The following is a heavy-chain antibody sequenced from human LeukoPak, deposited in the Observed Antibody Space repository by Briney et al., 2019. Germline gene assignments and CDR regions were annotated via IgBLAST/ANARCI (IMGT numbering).Heavy chain of an antibody. Sequence: PSETLSLTCTVSGGSISGYYWSWIRQPPGKGLEWIGYIYYSGSTNYNPSLKSRVTISVDTSKNQFSLKLSSVTAADTAVYYCASQLRPTAFDIWGQGTMVTVSS. D-gene: IGHD1-26*01. CDR1: GGSISGYY. J-gene: IGHJ3*02. V-gene: IGHV4-59*01. CDR2: IYYSGST. CDR3: ASQLRPTAFDI.